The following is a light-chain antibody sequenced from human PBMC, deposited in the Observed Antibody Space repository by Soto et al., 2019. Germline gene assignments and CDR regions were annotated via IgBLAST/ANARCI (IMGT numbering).Light chain of an antibody. CDR2: GNN. J-gene: IGLJ1*01. V-gene: IGLV1-40*01. CDR3: QAFDSRLMEEV. Sequence: QLVLTQPPSVSGAPGQRVTISCTGSNSDIGAGYDVQWYQQHLPGTAPKLLIYGNNNRPSGVPDRFSGSKSGTSASLAITGLRADDGADYYCQAFDSRLMEEVFATGTKLTVL. CDR1: NSDIGAGYD.